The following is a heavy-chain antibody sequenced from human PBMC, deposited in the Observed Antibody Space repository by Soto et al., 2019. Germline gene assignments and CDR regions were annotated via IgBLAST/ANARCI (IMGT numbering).Heavy chain of an antibody. Sequence: EVQLMESGGGLVQPGGSLRLSCAAVKFTFSSYWYQWFRQAPGKGLVWVSRVNGDGSYTRYADSAKGRFTISRDNAKNTLYLQMNSLRDEDTAVYYCARERGPYYTDYWGQGTLVTVSS. J-gene: IGHJ4*02. CDR2: VNGDGSYT. D-gene: IGHD1-26*01. CDR1: KFTFSSYW. V-gene: IGHV3-74*01. CDR3: ARERGPYYTDY.